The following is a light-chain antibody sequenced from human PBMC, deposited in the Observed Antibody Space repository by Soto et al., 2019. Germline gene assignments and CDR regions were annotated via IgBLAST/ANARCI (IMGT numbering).Light chain of an antibody. J-gene: IGKJ1*01. Sequence: EIVLTQSPGTLSLSPGESSTLSCRASQSVSSSYLAWYQQKPGQAPRLLIYSSSSRAAGVSDRFSGSGSGTDFSLTISRLEPEDFAMYYCQQYGRSPTWTFGQGTKGDIK. CDR2: SSS. CDR3: QQYGRSPTWT. V-gene: IGKV3-20*01. CDR1: QSVSSSY.